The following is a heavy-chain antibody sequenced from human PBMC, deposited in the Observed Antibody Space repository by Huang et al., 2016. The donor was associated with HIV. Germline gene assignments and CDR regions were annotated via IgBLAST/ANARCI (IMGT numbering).Heavy chain of an antibody. V-gene: IGHV3-21*01. CDR3: VKDRGQQLSPFDS. J-gene: IGHJ4*02. D-gene: IGHD6-13*01. CDR2: ISPSSSFR. CDR1: GFSVDSFN. Sequence: EVQLVDSGGGLVKPGGSLRLSCAASGFSVDSFNMFWVRHTPAKGLEWVASISPSSSFREYADSGKGRFSISGDNAKNSVYMQMNSLRGEDTAVYYCVKDRGQQLSPFDSWGQGTLVTVSS.